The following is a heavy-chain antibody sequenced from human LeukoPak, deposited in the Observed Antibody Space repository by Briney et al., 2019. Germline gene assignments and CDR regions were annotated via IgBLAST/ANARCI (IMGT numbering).Heavy chain of an antibody. CDR2: FDPEDGET. D-gene: IGHD2-2*01. V-gene: IGHV1-24*01. Sequence: ASVKVSCKVSGYTLTELSMHWVRQAPGKGLEWMGGFDPEDGETIYAQKFQGRVTMTEDTSTDTAYMELSSLRSEGTAVYYCASSHCSSTSCYRAIDHWGQGTLVTVSS. CDR3: ASSHCSSTSCYRAIDH. CDR1: GYTLTELS. J-gene: IGHJ4*02.